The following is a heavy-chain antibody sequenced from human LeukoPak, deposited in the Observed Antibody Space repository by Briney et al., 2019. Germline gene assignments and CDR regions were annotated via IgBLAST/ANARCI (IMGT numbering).Heavy chain of an antibody. J-gene: IGHJ6*03. V-gene: IGHV3-7*01. Sequence: GGSLRLSCATSGFIFSNYWMSWVRQAPGKGLEWVANIKQDGSEKYYVDSVKGRFTISRDNAKNSLYLQMNSLRAEDTAVYYCARNSYNYYYYMDVWGKGTTVTVSS. CDR3: ARNSYNYYYYMDV. D-gene: IGHD2/OR15-2a*01. CDR1: GFIFSNYW. CDR2: IKQDGSEK.